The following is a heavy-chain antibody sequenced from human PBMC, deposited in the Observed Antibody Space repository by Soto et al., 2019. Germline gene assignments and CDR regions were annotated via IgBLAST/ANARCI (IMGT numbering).Heavy chain of an antibody. CDR3: AKDVRPDGYWDLDY. J-gene: IGHJ4*02. Sequence: GGSLRLSCAASGFTFGTYSMNWVRQAPGKGLEWVSGIYGSGGGTFYADSVKGRFTISRDNSRNTLYLQMNSLRAEDTAVYYCAKDVRPDGYWDLDYWGQGTPVTVSS. V-gene: IGHV3-23*01. CDR1: GFTFGTYS. CDR2: IYGSGGGT. D-gene: IGHD5-12*01.